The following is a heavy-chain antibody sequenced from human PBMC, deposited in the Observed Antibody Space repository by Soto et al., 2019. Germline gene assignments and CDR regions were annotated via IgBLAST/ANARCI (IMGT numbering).Heavy chain of an antibody. V-gene: IGHV3-11*01. D-gene: IGHD3-9*01. Sequence: GGSLRLSCAASGFTFSDYYMSWIRQAPGKGLEWVSYISSSGSTISYADSVKGRFTISRDNAKNFLYLQMNSLRAEDTAGYYCARDHSPSDWLLFPLENWFDPWGQGTLVTVSS. J-gene: IGHJ5*02. CDR3: ARDHSPSDWLLFPLENWFDP. CDR2: ISSSGSTI. CDR1: GFTFSDYY.